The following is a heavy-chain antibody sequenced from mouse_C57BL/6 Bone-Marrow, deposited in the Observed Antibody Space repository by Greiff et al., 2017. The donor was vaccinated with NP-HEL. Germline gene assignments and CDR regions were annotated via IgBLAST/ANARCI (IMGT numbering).Heavy chain of an antibody. J-gene: IGHJ2*01. Sequence: EVKLVESGGGLVKPGGSLKLSCAASGFTFSSYAMSWVRQTPEKRLEWVATISDGGSYTYYPDNVKGRFTISRDNAKNNLYLQMSHLKSEDTAMYYCASLYSNYLFDYWGQGTTLTVSS. CDR1: GFTFSSYA. D-gene: IGHD2-5*01. CDR2: ISDGGSYT. V-gene: IGHV5-4*03. CDR3: ASLYSNYLFDY.